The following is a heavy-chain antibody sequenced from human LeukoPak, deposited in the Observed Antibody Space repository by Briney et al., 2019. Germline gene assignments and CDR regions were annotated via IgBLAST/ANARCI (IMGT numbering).Heavy chain of an antibody. D-gene: IGHD3-3*01. CDR1: GFTFSSYG. CDR2: IRYDGSNK. Sequence: PGGSLRLSCAASGFTFSSYGMHWVRQAPGKGLEWVAFIRYDGSNKYYADSVKGRFTISRDNSKNTLYLQMNSLRAEDTAVYYCAKVFDYDFWSDRGYFGYWGQGTLVTVSS. CDR3: AKVFDYDFWSDRGYFGY. V-gene: IGHV3-30*02. J-gene: IGHJ4*02.